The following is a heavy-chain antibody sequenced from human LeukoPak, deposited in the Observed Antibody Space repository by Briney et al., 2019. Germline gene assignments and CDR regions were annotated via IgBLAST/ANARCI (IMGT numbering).Heavy chain of an antibody. CDR2: IYTSGST. J-gene: IGHJ3*02. Sequence: SETLSLTCTVSGGSISSGSYYWSWIRQPAGKGLEWIGRIYTSGSTNYNPSLKSRVTISVDTSKNQFSLKLSSVTAADTAVYYCARDFPIGPARHIAFDIWGQGTMVTVSS. CDR1: GGSISSGSYY. V-gene: IGHV4-61*02. CDR3: ARDFPIGPARHIAFDI. D-gene: IGHD6-6*01.